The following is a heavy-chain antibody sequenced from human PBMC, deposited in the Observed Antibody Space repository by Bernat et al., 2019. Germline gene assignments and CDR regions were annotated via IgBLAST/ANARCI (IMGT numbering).Heavy chain of an antibody. D-gene: IGHD2-2*01. Sequence: QVQLVESGGGGVQPGRSLRLSWAASGFTFSSYGMHWVRQAPGKGREWVAVISCDGSNKCYADSVKGRFTISRDNSKNTLYLQMNSLRAEDTAVYYCAKASVPAGYYYYYYGMDVWGQWTTVTVSS. CDR1: GFTFSSYG. J-gene: IGHJ6*02. CDR3: AKASVPAGYYYYYYGMDV. V-gene: IGHV3-30*18. CDR2: ISCDGSNK.